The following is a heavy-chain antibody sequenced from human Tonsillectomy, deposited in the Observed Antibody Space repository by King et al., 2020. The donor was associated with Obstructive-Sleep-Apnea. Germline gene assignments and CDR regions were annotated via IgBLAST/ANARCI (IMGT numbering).Heavy chain of an antibody. CDR3: ARDAYGSGSYYDDY. V-gene: IGHV4-38-2*02. CDR1: GYSISSGYY. J-gene: IGHJ4*02. Sequence: VQLQESGPGLVKPSETLSLTCTVSGYSISSGYYWGWIRQPPGKGLGGIGSIYHSGSTHYNPSLKSRVTISVDTSKNQFSLKLSSVTAADTAVYYCARDAYGSGSYYDDYWGQGTLVTVSS. D-gene: IGHD3-10*01. CDR2: IYHSGST.